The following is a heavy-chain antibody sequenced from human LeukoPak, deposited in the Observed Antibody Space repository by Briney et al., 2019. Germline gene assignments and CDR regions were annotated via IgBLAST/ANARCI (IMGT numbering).Heavy chain of an antibody. CDR1: GFTFSDYY. J-gene: IGHJ4*02. CDR3: ARGEDYDFWSGYSVY. V-gene: IGHV3-11*01. Sequence: PGGSLRLSCAASGFTFSDYYMSWICQAPGKGLEWVLYISSSGSTIYYADSVKGRFTISRDNAKNSLYLQMNSLRAEDTAVYYCARGEDYDFWSGYSVYWGQGTLVTVSS. CDR2: ISSSGSTI. D-gene: IGHD3-3*01.